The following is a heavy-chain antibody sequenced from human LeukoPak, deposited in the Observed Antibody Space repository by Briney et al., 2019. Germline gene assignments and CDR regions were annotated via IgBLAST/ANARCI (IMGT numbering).Heavy chain of an antibody. CDR1: GFTFSNIS. V-gene: IGHV3-21*06. J-gene: IGHJ4*02. D-gene: IGHD3-10*01. CDR3: TRDLPVPSLVRGIIIYGLIDY. CDR2: ISPDGRTT. Sequence: KSGGSLRLSCEASGFTFSNISMNCVRQAPGKGVEWVSSISPDGRTTYHADSVKGRFSTSRDNAKSSLYLQMNSLRAEDTAVYYCTRDLPVPSLVRGIIIYGLIDYWGQGTLVTVSS.